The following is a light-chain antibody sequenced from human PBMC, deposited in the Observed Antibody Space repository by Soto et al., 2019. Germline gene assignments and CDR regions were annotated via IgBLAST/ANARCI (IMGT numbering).Light chain of an antibody. V-gene: IGKV3-20*01. J-gene: IGKJ3*01. CDR1: QSVSSSY. CDR2: GAS. CDR3: QLYGNSPLFT. Sequence: EIVLTQSPGTLSLSPGERATLSCRASQSVSSSYLAWYQQKPGQAPRLLIYGASSRATGIPDRFSGSESGTDFTLTISGLEPEDSAVYYCQLYGNSPLFTFGTGTKVDIK.